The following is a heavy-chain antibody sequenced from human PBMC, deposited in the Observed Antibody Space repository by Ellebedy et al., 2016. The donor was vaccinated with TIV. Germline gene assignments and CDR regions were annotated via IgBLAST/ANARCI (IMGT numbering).Heavy chain of an antibody. V-gene: IGHV4-61*01. J-gene: IGHJ6*02. Sequence: SETLSLTXSVSGASVTSTTYWWNWFRQPPGKGLGWIGNVYYTGGTDYHPSLKSRLTISVDTSKNQFSLRLTSVTAADTAVYYCARDPGYSYGNPYYYYGLEVWGQGAAVTVSS. CDR1: GASVTSTTYW. D-gene: IGHD5-18*01. CDR3: ARDPGYSYGNPYYYYGLEV. CDR2: VYYTGGT.